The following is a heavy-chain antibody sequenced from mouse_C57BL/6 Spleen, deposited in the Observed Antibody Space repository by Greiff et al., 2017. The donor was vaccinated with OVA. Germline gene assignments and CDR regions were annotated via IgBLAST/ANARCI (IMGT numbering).Heavy chain of an antibody. D-gene: IGHD1-1*01. V-gene: IGHV2-9-1*01. Sequence: QVQLQQSGPGLVAPSQSLSITCTVSGFPLTSYSISWVRQPPGKGLEWLGGIWTGGWSNYNSSLKSRLSNSKDKPKNQVFLKMNSLQTDDTARYYCARKDGSSYAMDYWGQGTSVTVSS. CDR3: ARKDGSSYAMDY. J-gene: IGHJ4*01. CDR2: IWTGGWS. CDR1: GFPLTSYS.